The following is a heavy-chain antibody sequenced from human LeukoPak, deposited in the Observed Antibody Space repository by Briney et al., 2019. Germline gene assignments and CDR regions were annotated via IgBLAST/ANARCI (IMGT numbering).Heavy chain of an antibody. D-gene: IGHD3-3*01. J-gene: IGHJ6*02. V-gene: IGHV3-30-3*01. CDR3: ARDQSRITIFGVVIKRYYYYGMDV. CDR1: GFTFSSYA. Sequence: GESLRLSCAASGFTFSSYAMHWVRQAPGKGLEWVAVISYDGSNKYYADSVKGRFTISRDNSKNTLYLQMNSLRAEDTAVYYCARDQSRITIFGVVIKRYYYYGMDVWGQGTTVTVSS. CDR2: ISYDGSNK.